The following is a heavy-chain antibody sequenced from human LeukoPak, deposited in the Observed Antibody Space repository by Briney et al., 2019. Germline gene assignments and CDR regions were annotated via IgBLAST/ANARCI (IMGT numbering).Heavy chain of an antibody. V-gene: IGHV1-24*01. J-gene: IGHJ4*02. Sequence: GASVKVSCKVSGYTLTELSMHWVRQAPGKGLEWMGGFDPEDGETIYAQKFQGRVTMTEDTSTDTAYMELSSLRSEDTAVYYCATLSGYDPDTFSSGDCWGQGTLVTVSS. CDR2: FDPEDGET. CDR3: ATLSGYDPDTFSSGDC. D-gene: IGHD5-12*01. CDR1: GYTLTELS.